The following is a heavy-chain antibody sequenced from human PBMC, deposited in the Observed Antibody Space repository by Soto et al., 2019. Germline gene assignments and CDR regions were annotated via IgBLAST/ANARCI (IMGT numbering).Heavy chain of an antibody. J-gene: IGHJ5*02. V-gene: IGHV1-46*01. D-gene: IGHD3-22*01. Sequence: ASVKVSCKASGYTFTSYYMHWVRQAPGQGLEWMGIINPSGGSTSYAQKFQGRVTMTRDTSTSTVYMELSSLRSEDTAVYYCAKDHEGYDSSGYSPGWFDPWGQGTLVTVSS. CDR2: INPSGGST. CDR1: GYTFTSYY. CDR3: AKDHEGYDSSGYSPGWFDP.